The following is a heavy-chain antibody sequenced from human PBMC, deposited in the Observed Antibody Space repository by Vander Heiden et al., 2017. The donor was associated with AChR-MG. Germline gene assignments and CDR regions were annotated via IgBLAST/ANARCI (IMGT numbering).Heavy chain of an antibody. CDR3: ARAGRQLVNYYYYYYYMDV. V-gene: IGHV1-3*01. Sequence: QVQLVQSGAEVKKPGASVKVSCKASGYTFTSYAMHWVRQAPGQRLEWMGWINAGNGNTKYSQKFQGRVTITRDTSASTAYMELSSLRSEDTAVYYCARAGRQLVNYYYYYYYMDVWGKGTTVTVSS. J-gene: IGHJ6*03. CDR1: GYTFTSYA. D-gene: IGHD6-13*01. CDR2: INAGNGNT.